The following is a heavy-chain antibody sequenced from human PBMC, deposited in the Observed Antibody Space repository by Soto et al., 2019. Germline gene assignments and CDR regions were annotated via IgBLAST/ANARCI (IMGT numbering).Heavy chain of an antibody. CDR3: VRSKGGYSYGTPFDY. D-gene: IGHD5-18*01. V-gene: IGHV3-9*01. J-gene: IGHJ4*02. CDR1: GFTFDDYA. CDR2: ISWNSGNI. Sequence: GGSLRLSCAVSGFTFDDYAMYWVRQVLGKGLEWVSSISWNSGNIGYADSVKGRFTTSRDNAENSLYLQMNSLRPEDTALYYCVRSKGGYSYGTPFDYWGQGTLVTVSS.